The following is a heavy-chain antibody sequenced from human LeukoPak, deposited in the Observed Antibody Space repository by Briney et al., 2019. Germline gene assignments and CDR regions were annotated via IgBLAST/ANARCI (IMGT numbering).Heavy chain of an antibody. CDR3: ARDELTVGNYYYGIDV. D-gene: IGHD1-26*01. V-gene: IGHV1-2*02. J-gene: IGHJ6*02. Sequence: VSVKVSCKASGYTFTGYYMHWVRQAPGQGLEWMGWINPNSGDTNYAQKFQGRVTMTRDTSISTAYMELSRLRSDDTAVYYCARDELTVGNYYYGIDVWGQGTTVTVSS. CDR1: GYTFTGYY. CDR2: INPNSGDT.